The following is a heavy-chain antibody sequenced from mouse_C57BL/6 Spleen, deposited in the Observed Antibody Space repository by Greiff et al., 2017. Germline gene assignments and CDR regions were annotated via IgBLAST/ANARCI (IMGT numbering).Heavy chain of an antibody. D-gene: IGHD1-1*01. CDR1: GYTFTSYW. CDR2: IDPNSGGT. J-gene: IGHJ1*03. CDR3: ARSTALATRSFDV. Sequence: QVQLQQPGAELVKPGASVKLSCKASGYTFTSYWMHWVKQRPGRGLEWIGRIDPNSGGTKYNEKFKSKATLTVDKPSSTAYMRLSSLTSEDSAVYYCARSTALATRSFDVWGTGTAVTVSS. V-gene: IGHV1-72*01.